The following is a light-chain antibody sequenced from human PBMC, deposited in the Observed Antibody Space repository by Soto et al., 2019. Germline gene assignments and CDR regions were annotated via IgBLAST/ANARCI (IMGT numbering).Light chain of an antibody. J-gene: IGLJ1*01. V-gene: IGLV2-14*01. CDR3: SSFTGSNTLGV. CDR1: NSDVGGYNY. CDR2: EVS. Sequence: SVLTQPASVSGSPGQSITISCTGTNSDVGGYNYVSWYQQNPGKAPKLIIYEVSNRPSGISNRFSGSKSGNTASLTISGLQAEDEADYYCSSFTGSNTLGVFGTGTKLTVL.